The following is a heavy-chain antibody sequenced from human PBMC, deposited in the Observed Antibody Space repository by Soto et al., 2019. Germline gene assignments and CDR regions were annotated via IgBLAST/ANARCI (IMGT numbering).Heavy chain of an antibody. Sequence: GGPLRLSCEASVFTVNTYSMHWVRQRPGKGLEWLAAIWYDGTQKYYADSVKGRFIISRDNSKKTLYLEMNSLRAEDTAVYYCARAGGTTVTGLWHFDSWGQGTLVTVSS. CDR2: IWYDGTQK. D-gene: IGHD4-17*01. CDR3: ARAGGTTVTGLWHFDS. J-gene: IGHJ4*02. CDR1: VFTVNTYS. V-gene: IGHV3-33*01.